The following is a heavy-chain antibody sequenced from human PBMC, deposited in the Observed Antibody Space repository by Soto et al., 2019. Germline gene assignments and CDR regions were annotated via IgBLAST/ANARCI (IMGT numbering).Heavy chain of an antibody. CDR2: IFYSGST. Sequence: QLQLLESGPGLVKASETLSLTCNVSGGSISTSRSYWAWIRQPPGKGLEWLANIFYSGSTYYNPSLASRVTVSVDKSKNEFSLKLRSVPAADTAVYYCARQPTTGDTDLWFDPWGQGTLVTVSS. D-gene: IGHD2-21*01. J-gene: IGHJ5*02. V-gene: IGHV4-39*01. CDR3: ARQPTTGDTDLWFDP. CDR1: GGSISTSRSY.